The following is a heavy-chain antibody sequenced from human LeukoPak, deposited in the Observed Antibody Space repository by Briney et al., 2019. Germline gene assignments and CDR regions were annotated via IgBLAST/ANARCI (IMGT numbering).Heavy chain of an antibody. CDR2: IRSKANSYAT. CDR3: TRLAYYDFWSGSPDAFDI. V-gene: IGHV3-73*01. J-gene: IGHJ3*02. Sequence: PGRSLRLSCAASGFTFSGSAMHWVRQASGKGLEWVGRIRSKANSYATAYAASVKGRFTISRDDSKNTAYLQMNSLKTEDTAVYYCTRLAYYDFWSGSPDAFDIWGQGTMVTVSS. D-gene: IGHD3-3*01. CDR1: GFTFSGSA.